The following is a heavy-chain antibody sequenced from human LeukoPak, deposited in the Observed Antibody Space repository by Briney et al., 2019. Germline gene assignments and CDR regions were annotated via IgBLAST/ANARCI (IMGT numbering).Heavy chain of an antibody. Sequence: ASVKVSCKASGYTFTSYYMHWVRQAPGQGLEWMGIINPSGGSTSYAQKFQGRVTMTRDTSTSTVYMELSSLRSEDTAVYYCARDDSGPKNSGWCYPDYWGQGILVTVSS. D-gene: IGHD6-19*01. CDR2: INPSGGST. CDR3: ARDDSGPKNSGWCYPDY. CDR1: GYTFTSYY. V-gene: IGHV1-46*01. J-gene: IGHJ4*02.